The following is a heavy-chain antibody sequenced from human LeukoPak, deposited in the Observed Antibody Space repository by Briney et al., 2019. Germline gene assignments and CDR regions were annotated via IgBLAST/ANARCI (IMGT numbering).Heavy chain of an antibody. V-gene: IGHV3-9*01. CDR3: AKDNRRHYTSGPNPDPLH. CDR1: GFIFNNYA. Sequence: GGSLRLSCAGSGFIFNNYAVHWVRPPPGKGLEWVSGISWNSGSIDYADSVKGRFTISRDNAKNSLYLQMNSLRVEDTAFYYCAKDNRRHYTSGPNPDPLHWGQGALVTVSS. D-gene: IGHD6-19*01. CDR2: ISWNSGSI. J-gene: IGHJ4*02.